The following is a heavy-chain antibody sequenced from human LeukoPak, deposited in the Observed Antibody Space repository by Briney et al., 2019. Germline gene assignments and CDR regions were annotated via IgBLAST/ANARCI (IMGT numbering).Heavy chain of an antibody. Sequence: GGSLRLSCAASGFTFDDYAMNWVRQAPGKGLEWVSGISWNSGSIAYADSVKGRFAISRDNAKNSLYLQMNSLRAEDTALYYCAKDQFYYGSGSLDYWGQGTLVTVSS. CDR3: AKDQFYYGSGSLDY. CDR2: ISWNSGSI. J-gene: IGHJ4*02. V-gene: IGHV3-9*01. D-gene: IGHD3-10*01. CDR1: GFTFDDYA.